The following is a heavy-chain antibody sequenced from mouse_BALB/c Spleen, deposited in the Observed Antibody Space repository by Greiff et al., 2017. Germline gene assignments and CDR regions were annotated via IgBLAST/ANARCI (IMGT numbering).Heavy chain of an antibody. D-gene: IGHD1-3*01. V-gene: IGHV7-3*02. CDR1: GFTFTDYY. J-gene: IGHJ2*01. CDR3: ARDTGTKWYYFDY. Sequence: EVQGVESGGGLVQPGGSLRLSCATSGFTFTDYYMSWVRQPPGKALEWLGFIRNKANGYTTEYSASVKGRFTISRDNSQSILYLQMNTLRAEDSATYYCARDTGTKWYYFDYWGQGTTLTVAS. CDR2: IRNKANGYTT.